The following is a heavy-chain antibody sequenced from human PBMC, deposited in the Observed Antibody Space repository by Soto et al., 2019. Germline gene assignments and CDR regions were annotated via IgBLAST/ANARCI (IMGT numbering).Heavy chain of an antibody. Sequence: QVQLVESGGGVVQPGGSLRLSCAASGFTFNTYHMHWVRQAPGKGLQWVAVIWSDGSNKYYADSVKGRFTISRDNSKNTLYLQMNSLRVEDTAVYYCARIGSWALNFDYWGQGTLVTVSS. D-gene: IGHD3-16*01. CDR3: ARIGSWALNFDY. V-gene: IGHV3-33*01. J-gene: IGHJ4*02. CDR1: GFTFNTYH. CDR2: IWSDGSNK.